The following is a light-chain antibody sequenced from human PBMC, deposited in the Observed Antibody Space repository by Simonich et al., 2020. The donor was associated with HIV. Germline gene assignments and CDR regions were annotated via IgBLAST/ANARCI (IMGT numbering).Light chain of an antibody. CDR1: TSNIGNHH. V-gene: IGLV1-51*01. CDR3: GTWDNSLRAGV. CDR2: DNN. Sequence: QSVLTQPPSVSAAPGQKVTISCSGSTSNIGNHHVSWYQQLPETAPKLLIYDNNYRPSGIPDRFAGSKSGTSDTLGITGLQTGDEADYYCGTWDNSLRAGVFGGGTKLTVL. J-gene: IGLJ3*02.